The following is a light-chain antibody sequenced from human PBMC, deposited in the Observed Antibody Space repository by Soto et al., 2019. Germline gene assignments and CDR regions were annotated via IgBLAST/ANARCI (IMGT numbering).Light chain of an antibody. Sequence: EIVLTQSPATLSLSPGERATLSCRASQSVRRYLAWYQQKPGQAPRLLLYDASSRATGIPARFSGSGSGTDFTLTISSLEPADFAVYYCHQRSNCPRTFGGGTKVEI. CDR1: QSVRRY. V-gene: IGKV3-11*01. CDR3: HQRSNCPRT. CDR2: DAS. J-gene: IGKJ4*01.